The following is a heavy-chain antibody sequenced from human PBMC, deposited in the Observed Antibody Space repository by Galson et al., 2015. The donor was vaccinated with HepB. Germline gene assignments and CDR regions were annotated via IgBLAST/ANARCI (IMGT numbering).Heavy chain of an antibody. CDR1: GYTFSTYS. CDR2: ISPYNRDT. J-gene: IGHJ5*02. CDR3: ARGALVGVVGGTPNNWLDP. D-gene: IGHD2-15*01. Sequence: SVKVSCKASGYTFSTYSITWVRQAPGQGLEWMGWISPYNRDTNYARKLQGRVTLTTDTFTSTAYMELRSLRSDDTAVYYCARGALVGVVGGTPNNWLDPWGQGTLVTVSS. V-gene: IGHV1-18*01.